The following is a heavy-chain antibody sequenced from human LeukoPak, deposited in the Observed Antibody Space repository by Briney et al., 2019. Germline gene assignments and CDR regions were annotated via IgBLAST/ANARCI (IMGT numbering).Heavy chain of an antibody. CDR3: AKSHSLEYRGYFDY. CDR2: ISDSGGST. J-gene: IGHJ4*02. D-gene: IGHD2/OR15-2a*01. V-gene: IGHV3-23*01. Sequence: GGSLRLSCATSVFTFSVYAMSWVRQAPGKGLERVSTISDSGGSTYYADSVKGRFTISRGNSKNTLYLLMNELSPEHTAVYYCAKSHSLEYRGYFDYWGQGTLVTVSS. CDR1: VFTFSVYA.